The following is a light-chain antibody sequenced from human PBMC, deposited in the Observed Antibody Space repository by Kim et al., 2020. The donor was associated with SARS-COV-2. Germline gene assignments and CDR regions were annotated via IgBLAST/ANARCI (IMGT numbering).Light chain of an antibody. CDR1: GTSIGSNT. CDR2: SNN. Sequence: GRRVTSSWSGSGTSIGSNTVNWCQQLPGTAPKLLIYSNNQRPSGVPDRFSGSKSGTSASLAISGLQSEDEADYYCAAWDDSLNGVVFGGGTQLTVL. CDR3: AAWDDSLNGVV. J-gene: IGLJ2*01. V-gene: IGLV1-44*01.